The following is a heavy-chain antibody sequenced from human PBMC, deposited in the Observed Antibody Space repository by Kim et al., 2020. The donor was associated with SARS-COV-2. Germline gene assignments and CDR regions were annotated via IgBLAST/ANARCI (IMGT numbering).Heavy chain of an antibody. Sequence: RFTISRDNSKNTLYLQMNSLRAEDTAVYYCAKVDGDGPSVLRFFLWGMDVWGQGTTVTVSS. V-gene: IGHV3-23*01. D-gene: IGHD3-3*01. CDR3: AKVDGDGPSVLRFFLWGMDV. J-gene: IGHJ6*02.